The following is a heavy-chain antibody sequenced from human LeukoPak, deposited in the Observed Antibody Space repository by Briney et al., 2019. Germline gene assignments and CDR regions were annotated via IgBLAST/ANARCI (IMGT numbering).Heavy chain of an antibody. D-gene: IGHD3-3*01. CDR3: AKAYSDFWSGYDDY. V-gene: IGHV3-23*01. Sequence: PGGSLRLSCAASGFTFSSYGMSWVRQAPGKGLQWVSTISGGGGSTYYADSVKGRFTISRDNSKNTLYLQMNSLRAEDTAVYYCAKAYSDFWSGYDDYWGQGTLVTVSS. CDR1: GFTFSSYG. CDR2: ISGGGGST. J-gene: IGHJ4*02.